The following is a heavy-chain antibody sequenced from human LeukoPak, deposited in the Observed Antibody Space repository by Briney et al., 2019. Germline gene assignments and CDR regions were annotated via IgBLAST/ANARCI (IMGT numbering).Heavy chain of an antibody. Sequence: PGGSLRLSCAASGFTFSSYAMSWVRQAPGKGLEWVSAISGSGGSTYYADSVKGRFTISRDNSKNTLYLQMNSLRAEDTAVYYCAKASSSSYYYGMDVWGQETTVTVSS. D-gene: IGHD6-13*01. J-gene: IGHJ6*02. CDR1: GFTFSSYA. V-gene: IGHV3-23*01. CDR3: AKASSSSYYYGMDV. CDR2: ISGSGGST.